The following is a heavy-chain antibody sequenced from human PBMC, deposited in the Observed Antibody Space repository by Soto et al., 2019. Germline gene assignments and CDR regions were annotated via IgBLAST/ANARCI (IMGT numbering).Heavy chain of an antibody. CDR2: IKPDGSAT. Sequence: EVQLVESGGGLVQPGGSLRLSCAVSGFTFGSYWMNWVRLIPGKGLEWVAYIKPDGSATYYVDSVKGRFTISRDNAKNSLYLQMNSLRDEDTAVYYCAISHDSGWGSLDYWGQGTLVTVSS. J-gene: IGHJ4*02. CDR1: GFTFGSYW. V-gene: IGHV3-7*01. D-gene: IGHD3-16*01. CDR3: AISHDSGWGSLDY.